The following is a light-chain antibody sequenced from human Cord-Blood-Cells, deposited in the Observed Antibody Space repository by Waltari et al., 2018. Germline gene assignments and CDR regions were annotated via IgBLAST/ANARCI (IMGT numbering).Light chain of an antibody. Sequence: QSALTQPASVSGSPGQSITISCTGTSSDVGGYNHVSWYQQHPGKAPKLMIYEVSNRPSGVSNRFSGSKSGNTASLTISGLQAEDEADYYCSSYTSSSTSYVFGTGTKVTVL. CDR2: EVS. CDR1: SSDVGGYNH. CDR3: SSYTSSSTSYV. V-gene: IGLV2-14*01. J-gene: IGLJ1*01.